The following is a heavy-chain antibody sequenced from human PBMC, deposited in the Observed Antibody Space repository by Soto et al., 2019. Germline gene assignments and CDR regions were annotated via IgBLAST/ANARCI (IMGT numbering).Heavy chain of an antibody. D-gene: IGHD6-19*01. J-gene: IGHJ6*01. Sequence: QLQLQESGPGLVKPSETLSLSCTVSGGSITSSFYWGWIRQPPGKGLEWIGSIYGTGNTYYNPSLKGRVTISADTSKNPFSLNLISATAADTAVYYCRSSSRYSTDVWGQGATVTVSS. CDR3: RSSSRYSTDV. CDR1: GGSITSSFY. V-gene: IGHV4-39*01. CDR2: IYGTGNT.